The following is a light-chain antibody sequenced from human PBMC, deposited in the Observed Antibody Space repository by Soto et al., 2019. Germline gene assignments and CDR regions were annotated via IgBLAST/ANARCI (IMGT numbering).Light chain of an antibody. J-gene: IGKJ3*01. Sequence: EIVLTQSPGTLSLSPGERATLSCRASQSVSGSYLAWYQQKPGQAPRLLIYGASSRATGIPDRFSGSGSGTDFTVTNSRLEPEDFAVYYCQQYGGSPFTFGPGTKVDIK. CDR3: QQYGGSPFT. V-gene: IGKV3-20*01. CDR2: GAS. CDR1: QSVSGSY.